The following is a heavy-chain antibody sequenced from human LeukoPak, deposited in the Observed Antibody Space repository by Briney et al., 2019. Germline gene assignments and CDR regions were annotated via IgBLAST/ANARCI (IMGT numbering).Heavy chain of an antibody. Sequence: PGGSLRLSCVVSGFPFSNNPMNWARQAPGGGREWVSYIGNDITTTYYAESVKGRFTNSRDNAKNSLYLQMNSLRAEDTAVYYCARDGGNSYEIDYWGQGTLVTVSS. CDR1: GFPFSNNP. J-gene: IGHJ4*02. CDR2: IGNDITTT. D-gene: IGHD5-18*01. CDR3: ARDGGNSYEIDY. V-gene: IGHV3-48*01.